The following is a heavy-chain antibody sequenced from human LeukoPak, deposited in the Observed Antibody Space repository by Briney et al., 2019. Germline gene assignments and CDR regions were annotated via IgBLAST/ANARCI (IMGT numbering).Heavy chain of an antibody. D-gene: IGHD3-22*01. CDR2: ISYDGSNK. Sequence: GGSLRLSCAASGFTFSSYAMHWVRQAPGKGLEWVTVISYDGSNKYYADSVKGRFTISRDNSKNTLYLQMNSLRAEDTAVYYCAKSYYYDKLAYYWGQGTLVTVSS. V-gene: IGHV3-30*18. J-gene: IGHJ4*02. CDR1: GFTFSSYA. CDR3: AKSYYYDKLAYY.